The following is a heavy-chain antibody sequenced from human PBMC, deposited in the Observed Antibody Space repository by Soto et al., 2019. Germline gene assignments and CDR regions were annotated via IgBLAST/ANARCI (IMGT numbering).Heavy chain of an antibody. V-gene: IGHV1-2*02. CDR3: SSDADGGNPGTF. D-gene: IGHD2-15*01. Sequence: ASVKVSCKASRYTFTDYFIHWVRQAPGQGLEWMGWIDANGGGTNYAPNFQGRVTLPRDTTISTDHMELNKLRPDDTAVDCFSSDADGGNPGTFGGQGALVTVSS. CDR2: IDANGGGT. J-gene: IGHJ4*02. CDR1: RYTFTDYF.